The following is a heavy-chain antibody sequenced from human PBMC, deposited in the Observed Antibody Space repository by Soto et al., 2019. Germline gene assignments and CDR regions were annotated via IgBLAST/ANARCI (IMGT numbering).Heavy chain of an antibody. CDR2: IYYSGST. J-gene: IGHJ6*03. Sequence: SETLSLTCTVSGGSISSSSYYWGWIRQPPGKGLEWIGSIYYSGSTYYNPSLKSRVTISVDTSKNQFSLKLSSVTAADTAVYYCARQLVTYYDILTGYYRYYYYMDVWGKGTTVTVSS. V-gene: IGHV4-39*01. D-gene: IGHD3-9*01. CDR3: ARQLVTYYDILTGYYRYYYYMDV. CDR1: GGSISSSSYY.